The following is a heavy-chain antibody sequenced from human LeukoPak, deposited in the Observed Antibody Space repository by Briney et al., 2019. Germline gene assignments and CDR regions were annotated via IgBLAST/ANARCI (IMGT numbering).Heavy chain of an antibody. D-gene: IGHD3-10*02. J-gene: IGHJ6*03. CDR1: GFTFSSYE. Sequence: GGSLRLSCAASGFTFSSYEMSWVRQAPGKGLEWVSYISSSGSTIYYAGSVKGRFTISRDNAKNSLYLQMNSLRAEDTAVYYCAELGITMIGGVWGKGTTVTIS. V-gene: IGHV3-48*03. CDR2: ISSSGSTI. CDR3: AELGITMIGGV.